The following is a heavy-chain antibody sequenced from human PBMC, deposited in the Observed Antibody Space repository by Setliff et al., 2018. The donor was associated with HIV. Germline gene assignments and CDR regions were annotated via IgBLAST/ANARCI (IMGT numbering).Heavy chain of an antibody. D-gene: IGHD1-26*01. V-gene: IGHV3-9*03. CDR3: AKDGWELLRWDFDL. Sequence: GGSLRLSCAASGFTFDDYAMHWVRQAPGKGLEWVSGISWNSGSIGYADSVKGRFTISRDNAKNSLYLQMNCLRAEDMALYYCAKDGWELLRWDFDLWGRGTLVTVSS. CDR1: GFTFDDYA. CDR2: ISWNSGSI. J-gene: IGHJ2*01.